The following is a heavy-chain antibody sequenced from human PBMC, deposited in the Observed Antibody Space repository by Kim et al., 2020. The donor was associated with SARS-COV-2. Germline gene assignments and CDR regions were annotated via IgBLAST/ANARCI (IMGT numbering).Heavy chain of an antibody. V-gene: IGHV3-20*03. Sequence: ADSVKCRFTISRDNANNPLYLQMNSRRAEDTALYYCARSTSGSYRVNFDYWGQGTLVTVSS. CDR3: ARSTSGSYRVNFDY. D-gene: IGHD1-26*01. J-gene: IGHJ4*02.